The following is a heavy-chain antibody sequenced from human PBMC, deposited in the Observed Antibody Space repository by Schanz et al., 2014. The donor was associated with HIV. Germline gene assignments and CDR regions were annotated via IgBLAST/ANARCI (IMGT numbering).Heavy chain of an antibody. J-gene: IGHJ6*02. CDR2: INTSGGGT. Sequence: QVQLVQSGAEMKKPGASVKVSCKASGYTFTSYGISWVRQAPGQGLEWMAVINTSGGGTSDALQGRVAVTRDTSTNTVYMDLRNLRFEDSAVYYCARERMATGGFDVWGQGTTVTVSS. V-gene: IGHV1-46*01. CDR3: ARERMATGGFDV. D-gene: IGHD2-15*01. CDR1: GYTFTSYG.